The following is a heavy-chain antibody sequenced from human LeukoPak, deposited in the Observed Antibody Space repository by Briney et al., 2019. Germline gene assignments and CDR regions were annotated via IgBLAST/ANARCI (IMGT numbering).Heavy chain of an antibody. J-gene: IGHJ4*02. CDR2: ISGSDSTI. CDR3: ARDGYSGYEPFEY. V-gene: IGHV3-48*02. Sequence: GGSLRLSCAASGFAFSSYSMSWVRQAPGKGLEWVSYISGSDSTIYYADSVKGRFTISRDNAKNSLYLQMNSLRDEDTAVYYCARDGYSGYEPFEYWGQGTLVTVSS. CDR1: GFAFSSYS. D-gene: IGHD5-12*01.